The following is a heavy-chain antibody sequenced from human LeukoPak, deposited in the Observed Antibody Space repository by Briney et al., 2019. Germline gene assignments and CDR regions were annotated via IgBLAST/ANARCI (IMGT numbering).Heavy chain of an antibody. V-gene: IGHV3-33*01. Sequence: GRSLRLSCAASGFTFSSYGMHWVRQAPGKGLEWVAVIWYDGSNKYYADSVKGRLTISRDNSKNTLYLQMNSLRAEDTAVYYCARNGGPYYYDSSGYYCGYWGQGTLVTVSS. J-gene: IGHJ4*02. CDR2: IWYDGSNK. D-gene: IGHD3-22*01. CDR1: GFTFSSYG. CDR3: ARNGGPYYYDSSGYYCGY.